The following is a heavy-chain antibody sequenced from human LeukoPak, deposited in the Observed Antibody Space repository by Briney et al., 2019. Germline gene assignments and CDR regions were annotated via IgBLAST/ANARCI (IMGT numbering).Heavy chain of an antibody. CDR2: INTNTGNA. CDR3: ARPMGRYYYYGMDV. CDR1: GYTFTNYA. V-gene: IGHV7-4-1*02. D-gene: IGHD3-16*01. Sequence: ASVKVSCKASGYTFTNYAINWVRQAPGQGLEWMGWINTNTGNAAYAQGLTGRSVFSLDTSVSTAYLEISSLKAEDTAVYYCARPMGRYYYYGMDVWGQGTTVTVS. J-gene: IGHJ6*02.